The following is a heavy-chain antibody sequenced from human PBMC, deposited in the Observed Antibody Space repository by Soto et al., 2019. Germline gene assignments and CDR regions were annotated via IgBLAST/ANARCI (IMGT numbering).Heavy chain of an antibody. Sequence: QVQLVQSGAEVKKPGSSVKVSCKASGGTFSSYAISWVRQAPGQGLEWMGGNIPIFGTANYAQKFQGRVTITADKSTSTAYRELSSLRSEDTAVYYCARDRGRYCSGGSCYSLNWFDPWGQGTLVTVSS. CDR3: ARDRGRYCSGGSCYSLNWFDP. CDR1: GGTFSSYA. J-gene: IGHJ5*02. V-gene: IGHV1-69*06. D-gene: IGHD2-15*01. CDR2: NIPIFGTA.